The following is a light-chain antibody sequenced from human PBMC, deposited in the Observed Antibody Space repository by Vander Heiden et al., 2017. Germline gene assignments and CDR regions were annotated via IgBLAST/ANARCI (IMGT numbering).Light chain of an antibody. Sequence: DIQMTQSPSSLSASVGDIVTITCRASQYISNYLKWYQQKPGKAPKLLIYAASNLQSGVPSRFSGSGSGTDFTLTISSLQPEDFATYYCQQSFTTPLTFGGGTKVEIK. CDR2: AAS. V-gene: IGKV1-39*01. CDR1: QYISNY. J-gene: IGKJ4*01. CDR3: QQSFTTPLT.